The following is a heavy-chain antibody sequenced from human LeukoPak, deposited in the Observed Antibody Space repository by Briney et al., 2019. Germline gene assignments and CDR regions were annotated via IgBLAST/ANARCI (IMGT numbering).Heavy chain of an antibody. D-gene: IGHD3-3*01. Sequence: GGSLILSSAASGFTFSSYGMHWVRQAPGKGLEGVAVISYDGSSRYYADSVKGRFIISRDSSKNTLYLQMNSLRVEDTAVYYCAKGAYDFWSGYSSSGMDVWGQGTTVTVSS. CDR2: ISYDGSSR. J-gene: IGHJ6*02. V-gene: IGHV3-30*18. CDR1: GFTFSSYG. CDR3: AKGAYDFWSGYSSSGMDV.